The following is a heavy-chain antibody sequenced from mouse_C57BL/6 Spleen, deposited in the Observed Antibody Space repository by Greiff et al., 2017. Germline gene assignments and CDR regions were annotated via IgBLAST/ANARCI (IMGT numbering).Heavy chain of an antibody. J-gene: IGHJ1*03. V-gene: IGHV1-15*01. Sequence: VQLQESGAELVRPGASVTLSCKASGYTFTDYEMHWVKQTPVHGLEWIGAIDPETGGTAYNQKFKGKAILTADKSSSTAYMELRSLTSEDSAVYYCTRPALYGSSNWYVDVSGTGTTVTVSS. CDR1: GYTFTDYE. CDR3: TRPALYGSSNWYVDV. CDR2: IDPETGGT. D-gene: IGHD1-1*01.